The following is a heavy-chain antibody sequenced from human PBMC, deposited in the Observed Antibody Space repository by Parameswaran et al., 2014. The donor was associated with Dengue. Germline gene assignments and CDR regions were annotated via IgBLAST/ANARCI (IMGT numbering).Heavy chain of an antibody. V-gene: IGHV3-48*03. CDR2: ISSSGSTI. D-gene: IGHD3-3*01. CDR3: ARDRYYYDFWSGYPDYYYYGMDV. J-gene: IGHJ6*02. Sequence: WIRQPPGKGLEWVSYISSSGSTIYYADSVKGRFTISRDNAKNSLYLQMNSLRAEDTTVYYCARDRYYYDFWSGYPDYYYYGMDVWGQGTTVTVSS.